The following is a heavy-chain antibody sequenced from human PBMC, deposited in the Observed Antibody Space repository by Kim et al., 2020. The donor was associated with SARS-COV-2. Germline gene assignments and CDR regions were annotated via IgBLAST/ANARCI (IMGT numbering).Heavy chain of an antibody. J-gene: IGHJ6*02. V-gene: IGHV6-1*01. D-gene: IGHD7-27*01. CDR3: ARANAYLTINYYYYYGMDV. CDR1: GDSVSSNSAA. Sequence: SQTLSLTCAISGDSVSSNSAAWNWIRQSPSRGLEWLGRTYYRSKWYNDYAVSVKSRITINPDTSKNQFSLQLNSVTPEDTAVYYCARANAYLTINYYYYYGMDVWGQGTTVTVSS. CDR2: TYYRSKWYN.